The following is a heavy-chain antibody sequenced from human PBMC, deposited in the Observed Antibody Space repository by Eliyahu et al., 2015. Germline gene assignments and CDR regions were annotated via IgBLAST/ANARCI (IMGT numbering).Heavy chain of an antibody. D-gene: IGHD2-15*01. J-gene: IGHJ4*02. CDR2: IRRKADSYAT. V-gene: IGHV3-73*02. CDR3: TSDCSGDGCYNYQFFDY. Sequence: EVQVVESGGGLVQPGGSLKLSXLASGFTFSGSAMHWVRQSPGKGLEWVGRIRRKADSYATAYVASVRGRFTISRDDSKNTAYLQMNSLKTDDTAVYYCTSDCSGDGCYNYQFFDYWGQGTLVTVSS. CDR1: GFTFSGSA.